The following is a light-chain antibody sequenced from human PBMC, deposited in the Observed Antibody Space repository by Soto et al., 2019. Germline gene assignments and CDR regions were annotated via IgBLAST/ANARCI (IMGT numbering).Light chain of an antibody. CDR2: LNSDGSH. CDR1: SGHSSYA. CDR3: QTWGTGIGV. V-gene: IGLV4-69*01. J-gene: IGLJ3*02. Sequence: QPVLTQSPSASASLGASVKLTCTLSSGHSSYAIAWHQQQPEKGPRYLMKLNSDGSHSKGDGIPDRFSGSSSGAERYLTNSSLQSEDEADYYCQTWGTGIGVFGGGTKLTVL.